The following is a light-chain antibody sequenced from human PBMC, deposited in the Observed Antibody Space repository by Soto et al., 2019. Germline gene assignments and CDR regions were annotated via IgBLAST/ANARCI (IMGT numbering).Light chain of an antibody. CDR3: AAWDASLDGYV. J-gene: IGLJ1*01. V-gene: IGLV1-44*01. Sequence: SVLTQPPSASGTPGRRVTISCSTSSSNLGDNTVNWYQHVPGTAPKLLIYSYDQRPSGVPDRFSGSKSGTSASLAISGLQSEDEADYYCAAWDASLDGYVFGTGTKVTVL. CDR1: SSNLGDNT. CDR2: SYD.